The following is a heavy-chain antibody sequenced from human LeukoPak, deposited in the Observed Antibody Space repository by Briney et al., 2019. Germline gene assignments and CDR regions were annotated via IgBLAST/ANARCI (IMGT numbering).Heavy chain of an antibody. D-gene: IGHD5-12*01. CDR3: ARDGYSGSTYFEY. CDR2: IYSVGST. J-gene: IGHJ4*02. CDR1: GFTVSNNY. Sequence: PGGSLRLSCAASGFTVSNNYMTWVRQAPGKGLEWVPVIYSVGSTYYADSVKGRFTISRDNSKNTLYLQMNSLKGEDTAVYYCARDGYSGSTYFEYWGQGTLVTVSS. V-gene: IGHV3-53*01.